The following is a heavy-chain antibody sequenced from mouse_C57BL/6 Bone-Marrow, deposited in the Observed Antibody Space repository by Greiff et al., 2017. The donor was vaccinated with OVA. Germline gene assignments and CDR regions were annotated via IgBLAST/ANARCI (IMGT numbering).Heavy chain of an antibody. CDR3: ARDRTYDGYYDY. D-gene: IGHD2-3*01. CDR2: INYDGSST. CDR1: GFTFSDYY. Sequence: EVMLVESEGGLVQPGSSMKLSCTASGFTFSDYYMAWVRQVPEKGLEWVANINYDGSSTYYLDSLKSRFIISRDNAKNILYLQMSSLKSEDTATYYCARDRTYDGYYDYWGQGTTLTVSS. J-gene: IGHJ2*01. V-gene: IGHV5-16*01.